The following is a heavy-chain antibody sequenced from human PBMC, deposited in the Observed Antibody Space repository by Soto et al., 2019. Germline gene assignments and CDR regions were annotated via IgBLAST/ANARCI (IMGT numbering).Heavy chain of an antibody. J-gene: IGHJ4*02. CDR1: GFTFSSYG. CDR3: ARDIDWYSNSSGFDN. D-gene: IGHD1-26*01. Sequence: GGSLRLSCAASGFTFSSYGMHWVRQAPGKGLEWVAVIWYDGSNKHYADPVKGRFTISRDNSKNTLSLQMNSLRAEDTAIYYCARDIDWYSNSSGFDNWGQGTPVTVPS. CDR2: IWYDGSNK. V-gene: IGHV3-33*01.